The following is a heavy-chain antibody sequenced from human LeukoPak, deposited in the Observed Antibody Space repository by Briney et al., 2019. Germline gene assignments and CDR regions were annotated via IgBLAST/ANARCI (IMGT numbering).Heavy chain of an antibody. J-gene: IGHJ6*02. Sequence: PGGSLRLSCAASGFTFDDYAMHLVRQAPGKGLEWVSGISWNSGSIGYADSVKGRFTISRDNAKNSLYLQMNSLRAEDTALYYCAKDIGGAPDYYYYYGMDVWGQGTTVTVSS. CDR3: AKDIGGAPDYYYYYGMDV. CDR1: GFTFDDYA. D-gene: IGHD2-15*01. CDR2: ISWNSGSI. V-gene: IGHV3-9*01.